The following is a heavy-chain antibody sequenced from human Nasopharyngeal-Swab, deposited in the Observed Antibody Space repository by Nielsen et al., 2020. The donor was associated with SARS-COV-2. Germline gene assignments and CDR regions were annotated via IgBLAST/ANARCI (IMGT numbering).Heavy chain of an antibody. CDR3: AKEGGEAAAGTALYYYYGMDV. CDR1: GFTFSSYA. CDR2: ISGSGGST. V-gene: IGHV3-23*01. D-gene: IGHD6-13*01. J-gene: IGHJ6*02. Sequence: GESLKISCAASGFTFSSYAMSWVRQAPGKGLEWVSAISGSGGSTYYADSVKGRFTISRDNSKNTLYLQMNSLRAEDTAVYYCAKEGGEAAAGTALYYYYGMDVWGQGTTVTVSS.